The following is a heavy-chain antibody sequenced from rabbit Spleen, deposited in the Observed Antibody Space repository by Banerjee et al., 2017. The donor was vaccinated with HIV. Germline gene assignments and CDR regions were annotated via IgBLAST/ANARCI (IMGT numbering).Heavy chain of an antibody. CDR1: GFSFSSSYY. CDR3: ARETSSGWGVVSYYFNL. V-gene: IGHV1S40*01. CDR2: IHGSSSGTT. Sequence: QSLEESGGDLVKPGASLTLTCTASGFSFSSSYYLCWVRQAPGKGLEWIACIHGSSSGTTYYASWAKGRFTISKTSSTTVTLQMTSLTAADTATYFCARETSSGWGVVSYYFNLWGPGTLVTVS. J-gene: IGHJ4*01. D-gene: IGHD4-1*01.